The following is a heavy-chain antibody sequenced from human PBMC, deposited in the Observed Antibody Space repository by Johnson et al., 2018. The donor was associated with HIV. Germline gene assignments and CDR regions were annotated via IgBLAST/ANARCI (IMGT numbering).Heavy chain of an antibody. J-gene: IGHJ3*02. CDR3: ARSNAFDI. V-gene: IGHV3-7*02. Sequence: VQLVESGGGLVQPGGSLRLSCGASGFTFRSNWMNWVRQAPGKGLEWVANIKEDGSEKYYVDSVRGRLTISRDNAKNSLFLQMNSLRAEDTAVYYCARSNAFDIWGQGTMVTVSS. CDR1: GFTFRSNW. CDR2: IKEDGSEK.